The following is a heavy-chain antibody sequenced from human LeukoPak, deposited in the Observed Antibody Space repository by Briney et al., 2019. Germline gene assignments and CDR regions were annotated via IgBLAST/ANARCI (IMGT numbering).Heavy chain of an antibody. CDR2: IRSSSSTI. V-gene: IGHV3-48*02. CDR3: ARDQDNAFDS. Sequence: GGSLRLSCAASGFTFSKYDMNWVRQAPGKGLEWVSYIRSSSSTIYYADSVKGRFTVSRDNAKNSLYPQMSSLRDEDTAVYYCARDQDNAFDSWGQGTLVTVSS. J-gene: IGHJ4*02. D-gene: IGHD1-1*01. CDR1: GFTFSKYD.